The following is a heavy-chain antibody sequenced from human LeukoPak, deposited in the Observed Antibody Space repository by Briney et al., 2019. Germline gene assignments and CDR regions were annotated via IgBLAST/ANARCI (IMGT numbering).Heavy chain of an antibody. CDR1: GFTVSSNY. J-gene: IGHJ5*02. Sequence: GGSLRLSCAASGFTVSSNYMSWVRQAPGRGLEWVSSIRPSGDNTYYGDSVKGRFTISRDNSKNTVYLQMNNMRVDDTAVYYCARVAGWYWFDPWGQGTLVTVSS. CDR2: IRPSGDNT. CDR3: ARVAGWYWFDP. V-gene: IGHV3-23*01. D-gene: IGHD6-19*01.